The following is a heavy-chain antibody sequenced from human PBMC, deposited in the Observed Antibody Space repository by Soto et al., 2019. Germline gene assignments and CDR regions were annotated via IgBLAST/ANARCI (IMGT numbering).Heavy chain of an antibody. J-gene: IGHJ4*02. D-gene: IGHD1-1*01. CDR3: SRKCDDDCHLDY. Sequence: PGGSLRLSCAASGFTFSDYYMSWFRQAPGRGLEWVSYISRSGNSRYYADSVKGRFVISRDNAKNSLYLQINSLRAEDTAVYYCSRKCDDDCHLDYWGQGTLVTGSS. CDR1: GFTFSDYY. V-gene: IGHV3-11*01. CDR2: ISRSGNSR.